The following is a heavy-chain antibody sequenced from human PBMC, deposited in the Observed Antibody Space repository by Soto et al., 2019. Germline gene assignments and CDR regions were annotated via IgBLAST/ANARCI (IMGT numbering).Heavy chain of an antibody. D-gene: IGHD6-19*01. J-gene: IGHJ3*01. CDR3: ARGGTSGWLKGAYDV. V-gene: IGHV1-69*01. CDR2: IIPMFGLP. CDR1: GGTLNKHA. Sequence: QVQLVQSGAEVKKPGSSVKVSCQASGGTLNKHAITWVRRAPGQGLEWLGGIIPMFGLPNYPQKFKGRVTITADDSTNTSHMELSSLTSDDTAVYYCARGGTSGWLKGAYDVWGQGTQVTVSS.